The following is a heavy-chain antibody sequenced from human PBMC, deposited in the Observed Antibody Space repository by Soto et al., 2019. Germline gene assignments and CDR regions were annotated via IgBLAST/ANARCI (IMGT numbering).Heavy chain of an antibody. CDR1: GGTFGSYA. CDR2: IIPIPGTA. J-gene: IGHJ6*02. Sequence: QVQLVQSGAEVKKPGSSVKVSCKASGGTFGSYAISWVRHAPGQGLEWMGGIIPIPGTANSAQKFQGRVTIAADESTSTAYMELISLRSEDTAVYYCARSQGSSTSLESYYYYYYGMDVWGQGTTVTVSS. V-gene: IGHV1-69*01. D-gene: IGHD2-2*01. CDR3: ARSQGSSTSLESYYYYYYGMDV.